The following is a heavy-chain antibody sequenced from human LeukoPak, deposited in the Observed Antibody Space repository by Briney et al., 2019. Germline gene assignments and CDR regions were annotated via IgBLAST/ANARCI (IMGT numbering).Heavy chain of an antibody. CDR1: GFTFSSSW. J-gene: IGHJ4*02. CDR3: ARGVAGTLDY. Sequence: QTGGSLRLSCAASGFTFSSSWMHWVRQVPGKGLVCVSRLNSDGSSINYADSVKGRFTISRDNAENTLYLQMNSLRVEDTAVYYCARGVAGTLDYWGQGTLVTVSS. V-gene: IGHV3-74*01. CDR2: LNSDGSSI. D-gene: IGHD6-19*01.